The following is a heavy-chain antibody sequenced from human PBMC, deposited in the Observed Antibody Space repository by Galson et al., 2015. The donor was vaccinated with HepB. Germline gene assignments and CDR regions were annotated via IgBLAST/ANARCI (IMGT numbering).Heavy chain of an antibody. Sequence: SLRLSCAASGFTFSDHYMDWVRQAPGKGLEWVGRTRNKANSYTTEYAASVKGRFTISRDDSKNSLYLQMNSLKTEDTAVYYCASVSYRMYYFDYWGQGTLVTVSS. CDR1: GFTFSDHY. J-gene: IGHJ4*02. V-gene: IGHV3-72*01. D-gene: IGHD1-26*01. CDR2: TRNKANSYTT. CDR3: ASVSYRMYYFDY.